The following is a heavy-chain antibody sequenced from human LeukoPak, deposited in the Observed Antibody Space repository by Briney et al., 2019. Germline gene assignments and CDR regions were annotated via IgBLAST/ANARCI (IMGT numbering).Heavy chain of an antibody. CDR1: GFTFSNYV. CDR2: ISYDGSNK. Sequence: GGSLRLSCAASGFTFSNYVMHWVRQAPGKGLEWVAVISYDGSNKYYADSVKGRFTISRDNSKNMLYLQMNSLRAEDTAVYYCASAYYDILTGYYHEFDYWGQGTLVTVSS. V-gene: IGHV3-30-3*01. J-gene: IGHJ4*02. D-gene: IGHD3-9*01. CDR3: ASAYYDILTGYYHEFDY.